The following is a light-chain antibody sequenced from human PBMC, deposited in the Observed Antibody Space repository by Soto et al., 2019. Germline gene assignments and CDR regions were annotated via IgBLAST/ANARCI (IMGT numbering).Light chain of an antibody. Sequence: QSALTQPPSASGTPGQRVTIACSGSSSNIGDNSVNWYQQLPGTAPKVLIYSNNQRPSGVPDRFSGSKSGTSASLAISGLQSEDEADYYCAAWDDSLNGVVFGGGTKLTVL. CDR3: AAWDDSLNGVV. CDR2: SNN. V-gene: IGLV1-44*01. CDR1: SSNIGDNS. J-gene: IGLJ2*01.